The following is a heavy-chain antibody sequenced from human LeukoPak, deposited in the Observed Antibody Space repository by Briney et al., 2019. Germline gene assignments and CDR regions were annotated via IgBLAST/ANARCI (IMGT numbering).Heavy chain of an antibody. CDR2: INPNSGGT. J-gene: IGHJ4*02. Sequence: ASVKVSCKASGYTFTGYYMHWMRQAPGQGLEWMGRINPNSGGTNYAQKCQGRVTMTRDTSSSTAYMELSRLRSDDTAVYYCARDLTVTTRYDYWGQGTLVTVSS. CDR1: GYTFTGYY. CDR3: ARDLTVTTRYDY. D-gene: IGHD4-17*01. V-gene: IGHV1-2*06.